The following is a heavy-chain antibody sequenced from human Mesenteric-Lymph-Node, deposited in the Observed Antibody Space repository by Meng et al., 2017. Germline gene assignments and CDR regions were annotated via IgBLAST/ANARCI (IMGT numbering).Heavy chain of an antibody. CDR2: INSDGSST. D-gene: IGHD3-9*01. V-gene: IGHV3-74*01. J-gene: IGHJ3*02. Sequence: GESLKISCQSSEDRFTNYWIGWVRQLPGKGLEWVSRINSDGSSTSYADSVKGRFTISRDNAKNTLYLQINSLTAEDTAVYYCARDVGGRYFDWLLSKDDAFDIWGQGTMVTVSS. CDR3: ARDVGGRYFDWLLSKDDAFDI. CDR1: EDRFTNYW.